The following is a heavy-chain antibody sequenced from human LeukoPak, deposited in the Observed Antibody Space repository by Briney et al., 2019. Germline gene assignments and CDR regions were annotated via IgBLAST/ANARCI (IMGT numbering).Heavy chain of an antibody. J-gene: IGHJ4*02. CDR3: ARETLKTGYSNYEPFDY. Sequence: ASVKVSCKASGYTFTSYGISWVRQAPGQGLEWMGWISAYNGNTNYAQKLQGRVTMTTDTSTSTAYMELRSLRSDDTAVYYCARETLKTGYSNYEPFDYWGQGTLVTVSS. V-gene: IGHV1-18*01. D-gene: IGHD4-11*01. CDR1: GYTFTSYG. CDR2: ISAYNGNT.